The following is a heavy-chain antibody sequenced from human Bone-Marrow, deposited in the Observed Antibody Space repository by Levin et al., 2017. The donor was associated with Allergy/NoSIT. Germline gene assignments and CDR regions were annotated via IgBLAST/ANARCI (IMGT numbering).Heavy chain of an antibody. CDR1: GLRFDDYT. Sequence: HPGGSLRLSCAASGLRFDDYTMHWVRQAPGKGLEWVSLITWDGGSTYYADSVRGRFTISRDNSKNSLFLQMNNLRSEDSALYYCVKDGGTSIAARTYYYYYGLDLWGQGTTVTVS. V-gene: IGHV3-43*01. CDR2: ITWDGGST. D-gene: IGHD6-6*01. CDR3: VKDGGTSIAARTYYYYYGLDL. J-gene: IGHJ6*02.